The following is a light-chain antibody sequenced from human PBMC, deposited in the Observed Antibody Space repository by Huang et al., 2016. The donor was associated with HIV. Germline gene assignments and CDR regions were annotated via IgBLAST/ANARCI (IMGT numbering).Light chain of an antibody. V-gene: IGKV3-15*01. Sequence: IVMTQSPATLSVSPGERVTLSCRAKRTVCTNLAWYEQRPGQAPRLRIYGSSTRAPGVPARFSGSGSGTDFSLTISSLQSEDFALYYCHQYNNWLLSFGGGTRVDI. J-gene: IGKJ4*01. CDR2: GSS. CDR3: HQYNNWLLS. CDR1: RTVCTN.